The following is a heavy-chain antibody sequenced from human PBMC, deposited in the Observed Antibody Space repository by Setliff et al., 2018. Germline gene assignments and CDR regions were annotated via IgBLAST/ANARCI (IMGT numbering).Heavy chain of an antibody. CDR1: GDSVSSDRFH. Sequence: PSETLSLTCTASGDSVSSDRFHWGWFRQSAGKGLEWIGRLRIGISNIYTPSLASRVTISVDTSKNQFSLKLDSVTAADTAVYYCARLLAAAGGHFDYWGQGTLVTVSS. CDR3: ARLLAAAGGHFDY. J-gene: IGHJ4*02. CDR2: LRIGISN. D-gene: IGHD6-13*01. V-gene: IGHV4-61*02.